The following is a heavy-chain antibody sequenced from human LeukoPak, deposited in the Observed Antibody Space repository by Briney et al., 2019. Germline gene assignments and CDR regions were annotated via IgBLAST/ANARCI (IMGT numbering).Heavy chain of an antibody. CDR2: IYPGDSDT. J-gene: IGHJ4*02. D-gene: IGHD3-9*01. CDR3: ASGNDILTGYGY. CDR1: GDSFTNCW. V-gene: IGHV5-51*01. Sequence: GSSLKISCKAFGDSFTNCWNGWVRRMPGRRLEWLGIIYPGDSDTNYSPSFQSQVTISADKSSSTVYLQRSSLTASDTAMYYCASGNDILTGYGYWGQRTLVTVSS.